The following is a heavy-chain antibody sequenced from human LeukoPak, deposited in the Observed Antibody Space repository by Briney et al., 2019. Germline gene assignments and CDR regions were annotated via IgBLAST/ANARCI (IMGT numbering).Heavy chain of an antibody. V-gene: IGHV3-7*01. CDR1: GFTFSDYW. CDR2: IKDDGSQT. J-gene: IGHJ4*02. Sequence: GGSLRLSCAASGFTFSDYWMTWVRQAPGKGLQWVANIKDDGSQTYYVDSVKGRFTISRDNAKNSLYLQMNSLRAEDTAVYYCAKDAAVGSSGYYYVPPLYYFHYWGQGTLVTVSS. D-gene: IGHD3-22*01. CDR3: AKDAAVGSSGYYYVPPLYYFHY.